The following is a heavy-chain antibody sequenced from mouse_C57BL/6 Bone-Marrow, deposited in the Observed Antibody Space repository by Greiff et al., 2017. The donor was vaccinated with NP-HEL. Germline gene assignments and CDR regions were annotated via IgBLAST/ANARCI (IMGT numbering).Heavy chain of an antibody. D-gene: IGHD2-1*01. V-gene: IGHV7-3*01. CDR3: ARSTYGNYDY. J-gene: IGHJ2*01. CDR1: GFTFTDYY. CDR2: IRNKANGYTT. Sequence: EVKVVESGGGLVQPGGSLSLSCAASGFTFTDYYMSWVRQPPGKALEWLGFIRNKANGYTTEYSASVKGRFTISRDNSQSILYLQMNALRAEDSATYYCARSTYGNYDYWGQGTTLTVSS.